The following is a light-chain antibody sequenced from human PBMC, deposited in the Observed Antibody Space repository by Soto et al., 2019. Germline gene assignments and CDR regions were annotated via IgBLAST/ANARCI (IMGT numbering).Light chain of an antibody. V-gene: IGKV1-5*03. J-gene: IGKJ1*01. CDR1: QTISSW. Sequence: DIQMTQSPSILYASVGDRVTITCRASQTISSWLAWYQQKPGKAPKLLIYKASTLKSGVPSRFSGSGSGTEFTLTISSLQPDDFATYYCQHYNSYSEAFGQGTKVDIK. CDR3: QHYNSYSEA. CDR2: KAS.